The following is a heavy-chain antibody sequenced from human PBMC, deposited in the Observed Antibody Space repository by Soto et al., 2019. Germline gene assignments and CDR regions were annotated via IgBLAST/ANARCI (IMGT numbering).Heavy chain of an antibody. Sequence: AASVKVSCKASGYTFTSYGISWVRQAPGQGLEWVGWISAYNGETKYAQNFQGRVAMTTDTSTTTAYMELWILRSDDTAVYYCARDGRYYYDSVDYWGQGTQVTVSS. CDR1: GYTFTSYG. J-gene: IGHJ4*02. V-gene: IGHV1-18*04. CDR3: ARDGRYYYDSVDY. CDR2: ISAYNGET. D-gene: IGHD3-22*01.